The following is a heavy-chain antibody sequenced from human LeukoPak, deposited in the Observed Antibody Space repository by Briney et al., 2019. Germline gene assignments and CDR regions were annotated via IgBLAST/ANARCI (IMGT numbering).Heavy chain of an antibody. V-gene: IGHV3-74*01. CDR2: INSDESST. J-gene: IGHJ4*02. D-gene: IGHD3-3*01. Sequence: GGSLRLSCAASGFTFSSYWMRWVRQAPGKGLVWVSRINSDESSTTYADSVMGRFTISRDNAKNTLYLQMNSLRAEDTAVYYCARASTIFGPFHFDYWGQGTLVTVSS. CDR3: ARASTIFGPFHFDY. CDR1: GFTFSSYW.